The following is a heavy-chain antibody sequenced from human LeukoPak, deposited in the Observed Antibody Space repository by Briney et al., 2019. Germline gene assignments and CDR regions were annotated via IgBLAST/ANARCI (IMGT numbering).Heavy chain of an antibody. CDR1: GGSITTSSHY. CDR2: IYYSGNT. CDR3: ARYDYGDTPFDY. J-gene: IGHJ4*02. D-gene: IGHD4-17*01. V-gene: IGHV4-39*01. Sequence: SETLSLTCSVSGGSITTSSHYWGWIRQPPRKGLEWIGSIYYSGNTFYNPSLKSRVTISVDTSKKKFSLSLTSVTAADTAVYFCARYDYGDTPFDYWGQGILATVSS.